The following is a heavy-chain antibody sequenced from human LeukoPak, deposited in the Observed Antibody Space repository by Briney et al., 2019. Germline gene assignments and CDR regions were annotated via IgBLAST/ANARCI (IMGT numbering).Heavy chain of an antibody. V-gene: IGHV1-2*02. CDR3: ARGHFLTTYSS. D-gene: IGHD3/OR15-3a*01. CDR2: INPNSGGT. J-gene: IGHJ5*02. CDR1: GYTFTGYY. Sequence: ASVKVSCKASGYTFTGYYMHWVRQAPGQGLEWMGWINPNSGGTNYAQNFQGRVTITRDTSISTAYMELSRLRSDDTALYYCARGHFLTTYSSWGQGTLVTVSS.